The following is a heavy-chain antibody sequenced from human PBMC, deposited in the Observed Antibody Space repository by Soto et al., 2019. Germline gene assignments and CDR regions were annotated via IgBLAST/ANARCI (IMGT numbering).Heavy chain of an antibody. D-gene: IGHD3-3*01. Sequence: ASVKVSCKASGGTFSSYTISWVRQAPGQGLEWMGRIIPILGIANYAQKFQGRVTITADKSTSTAYMELSSLRSEDTAVYYCARGSYYDFWSGPDADYWGQGTLVTVSS. CDR1: GGTFSSYT. J-gene: IGHJ4*02. CDR3: ARGSYYDFWSGPDADY. V-gene: IGHV1-69*02. CDR2: IIPILGIA.